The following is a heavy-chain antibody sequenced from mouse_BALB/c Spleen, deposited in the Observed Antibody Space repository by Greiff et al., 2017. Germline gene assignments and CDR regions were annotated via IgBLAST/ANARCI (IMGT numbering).Heavy chain of an antibody. CDR1: GYTFSSFG. D-gene: IGHD2-4*01. CDR3: ARGDYGFAY. Sequence: EVQLLESGGGLVQPGGSLKLSCAASGYTFSSFGMHWVRQTPEKGLEWVAYISSGSSTTYYDDTVKGRFTISRDNPKNTLFLQMTSLTAEDTAMYYGARGDYGFAYWGQGTTLTVSS. CDR2: ISSGSSTT. V-gene: IGHV5-17*02. J-gene: IGHJ2*01.